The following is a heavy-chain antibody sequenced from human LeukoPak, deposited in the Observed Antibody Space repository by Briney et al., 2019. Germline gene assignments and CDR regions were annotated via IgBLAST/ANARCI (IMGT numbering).Heavy chain of an antibody. D-gene: IGHD4-11*01. V-gene: IGHV1-24*01. J-gene: IGHJ2*01. CDR2: FDPEDGET. CDR3: ATTDTERTTVTTKPYWYFDL. Sequence: ASVKVSRKVSGYTLTELSMHWVRQAPGKGLEWMGGFDPEDGETIYAQKFQGRVTMTEDTSTDTAYMELSSLRSEDTAVYYCATTDTERTTVTTKPYWYFDLWGRGTLVTVSS. CDR1: GYTLTELS.